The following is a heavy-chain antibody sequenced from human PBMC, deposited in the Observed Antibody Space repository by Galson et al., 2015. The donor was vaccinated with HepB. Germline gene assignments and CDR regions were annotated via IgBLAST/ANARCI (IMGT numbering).Heavy chain of an antibody. D-gene: IGHD3-10*01. CDR3: ATLGALRGVTLLGY. CDR2: ISTSSDTT. Sequence: SLRLSCAAPGFTFSTYFMNWVRQAPGKGLEWISYISTSSDTTLYADSVKGRFTISRDNAKNSLYLQMNSLRAEDTAVYYCATLGALRGVTLLGYWGQGTLVTVSS. V-gene: IGHV3-48*01. CDR1: GFTFSTYF. J-gene: IGHJ4*02.